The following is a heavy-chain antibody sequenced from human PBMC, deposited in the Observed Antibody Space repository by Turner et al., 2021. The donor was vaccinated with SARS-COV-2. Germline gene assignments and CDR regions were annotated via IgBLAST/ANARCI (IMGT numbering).Heavy chain of an antibody. CDR2: IYYSGSN. CDR1: GGSISSGDYY. CDR3: ARVVVLRRAYFDY. D-gene: IGHD2-8*01. J-gene: IGHJ4*02. V-gene: IGHV4-30-4*01. Sequence: QVQLQESGPGLVKPSQTLSLTCTVSGGSISSGDYYWSWIRQPPGKGLEWIGYIYYSGSNYYNPSLKSRVTISIDTSKNQFSLKLSSVTAADTAVYYCARVVVLRRAYFDYWGQGTLVTVSS.